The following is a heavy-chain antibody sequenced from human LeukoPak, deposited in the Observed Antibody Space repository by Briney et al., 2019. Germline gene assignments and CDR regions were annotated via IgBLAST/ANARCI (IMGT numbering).Heavy chain of an antibody. D-gene: IGHD3-3*01. J-gene: IGHJ4*02. CDR1: GGSISSYY. CDR2: IYYSGST. Sequence: SVTLSLTCTVSGGSISSYYWSWIRQSPGKGQEWIGYIYYSGSTNYNPSLKSRVTISVDTSKNQFSLKLSSVTAADTAVYYCARQRFLEWYFDYWGQGTLVTVSS. V-gene: IGHV4-59*08. CDR3: ARQRFLEWYFDY.